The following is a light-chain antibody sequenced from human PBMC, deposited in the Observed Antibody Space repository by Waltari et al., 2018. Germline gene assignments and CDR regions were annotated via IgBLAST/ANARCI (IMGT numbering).Light chain of an antibody. CDR2: AAS. CDR1: QGINNY. Sequence: IQLTQSPSSLSASVGDRVTITCRASQGINNYLAWYQQKPGKAPKLLIYAASTLRSGVPSRFSGSGSGTDFTITISSLQPEDFATYYCQLLNSYQWTFGQGTKVEIK. CDR3: QLLNSYQWT. J-gene: IGKJ1*01. V-gene: IGKV1-9*01.